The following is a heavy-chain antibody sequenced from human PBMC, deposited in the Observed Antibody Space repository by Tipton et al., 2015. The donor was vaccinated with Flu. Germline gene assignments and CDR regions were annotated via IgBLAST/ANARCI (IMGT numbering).Heavy chain of an antibody. CDR3: ARGYFRELDY. V-gene: IGHV4-59*01. J-gene: IGHJ4*02. CDR1: GGSISSYY. Sequence: TLSLTCTVSGGSISSYYWSWIRQPPGKGLEWIGYIYYSGSTNYNPSLKSRVTISVDTSKNQFSLKLSSVTAADTALCYCARGYFRELDYWGQGTLVTVSS. CDR2: IYYSGST. D-gene: IGHD3-10*01.